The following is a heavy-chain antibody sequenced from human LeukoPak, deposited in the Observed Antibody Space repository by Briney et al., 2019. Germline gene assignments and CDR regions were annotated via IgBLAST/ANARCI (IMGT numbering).Heavy chain of an antibody. CDR2: ISWNSGSI. CDR3: ARDYGGSSPFDY. Sequence: GGSLRLSCAASGFTFDDYAMHWVRQAPGKGLEWVSGISWNSGSIGYADSVKGRFTISRDNAKNSLYLHMNSLRAEDTAVYYCARDYGGSSPFDYWGQGTLVTVSS. J-gene: IGHJ4*02. D-gene: IGHD4-23*01. CDR1: GFTFDDYA. V-gene: IGHV3-9*01.